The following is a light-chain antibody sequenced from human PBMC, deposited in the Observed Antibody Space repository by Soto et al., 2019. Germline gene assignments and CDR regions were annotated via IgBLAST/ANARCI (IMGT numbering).Light chain of an antibody. V-gene: IGKV1-5*03. Sequence: DIQLTQSPSTLSASVGDRATITCRASQSISSWLAWYQQKPGKAPKLLVYKASSLESGVPSRFSGSGSGTEFTLTISTLQPDDFATYYYQQYEAYPLTFGGGNKVEI. CDR2: KAS. J-gene: IGKJ4*01. CDR1: QSISSW. CDR3: QQYEAYPLT.